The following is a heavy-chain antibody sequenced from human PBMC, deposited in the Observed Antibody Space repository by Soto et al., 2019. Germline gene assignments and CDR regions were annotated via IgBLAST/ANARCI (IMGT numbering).Heavy chain of an antibody. D-gene: IGHD4-17*01. CDR3: ASSARGIYGAYN. V-gene: IGHV3-74*02. CDR2: INSDGTTT. J-gene: IGHJ4*02. Sequence: EVQLVESGGGLVQPGGSLRLSCAASGFTFSSYWMHWVRQAPGKGLVCVSRINSDGTTTHYADSVKGRFTISRDNAKNTVYLQMNSLRAEDTAVYYCASSARGIYGAYNCGRGTLVTVSS. CDR1: GFTFSSYW.